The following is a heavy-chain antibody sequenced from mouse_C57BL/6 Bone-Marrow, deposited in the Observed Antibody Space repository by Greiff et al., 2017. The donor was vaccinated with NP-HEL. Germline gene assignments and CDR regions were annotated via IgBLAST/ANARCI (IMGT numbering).Heavy chain of an antibody. CDR2: IYPGSGST. CDR1: GYTFTSYW. Sequence: QVQLQQPGAELVKPGASVKMSCKASGYTFTSYWITWVKQRPGQGLEWIGDIYPGSGSTNYNEKFKSKATLTVDTSSSTAYMQLSSLTSEDSAVYYCARERFYYSAMDYWGQGTSVTVSS. J-gene: IGHJ4*01. V-gene: IGHV1-55*01. CDR3: ARERFYYSAMDY.